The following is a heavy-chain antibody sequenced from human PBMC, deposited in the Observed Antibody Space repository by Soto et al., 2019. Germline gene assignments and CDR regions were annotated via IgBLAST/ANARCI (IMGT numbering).Heavy chain of an antibody. V-gene: IGHV4-31*03. J-gene: IGHJ6*02. CDR3: ARESGGYDSSTRYGLDV. D-gene: IGHD6-25*01. CDR1: GGSISSVGHY. Sequence: SETLSPTCSVSGGSISSVGHYWTWIRQQPGKGLEWIGYIYYSGSTDYNPSLKSRVTISVDRSKNQFSLNLSSVTAADTAIYYCARESGGYDSSTRYGLDVWGQGTTVTVS. CDR2: IYYSGST.